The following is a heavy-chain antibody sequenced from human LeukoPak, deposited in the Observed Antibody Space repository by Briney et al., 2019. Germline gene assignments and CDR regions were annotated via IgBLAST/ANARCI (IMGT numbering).Heavy chain of an antibody. CDR2: INPNSGGT. V-gene: IGHV1-2*02. CDR3: ARVPSEDYYYYMDV. D-gene: IGHD6-6*01. J-gene: IGHJ6*03. CDR1: GYTFTRYY. Sequence: GASVKVSCKASGYTFTRYYMHWVRQAPGQGLEWMGWINPNSGGTNYAQKFQGRVTMTRDTSISTAYMELSRLRSDDTAVYYCARVPSEDYYYYMDVWGKGTTVTVSS.